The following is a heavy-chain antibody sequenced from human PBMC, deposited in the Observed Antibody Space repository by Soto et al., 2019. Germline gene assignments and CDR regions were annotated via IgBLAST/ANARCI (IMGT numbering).Heavy chain of an antibody. CDR2: INPNSGGT. J-gene: IGHJ6*02. Sequence: ASVKVSCKASGYTFTGYYMHWVRQAPAQGLDGMGWINPNSGGTNYAQKFQGWVTMTRDTSISTAYMEVSRLRSDDTAVYYCAREGYGGNSYYYYGMDVWGQGTTVTVSS. D-gene: IGHD4-17*01. CDR1: GYTFTGYY. CDR3: AREGYGGNSYYYYGMDV. V-gene: IGHV1-2*04.